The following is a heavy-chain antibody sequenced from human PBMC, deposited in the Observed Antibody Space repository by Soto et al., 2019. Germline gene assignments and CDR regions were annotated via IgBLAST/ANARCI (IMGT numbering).Heavy chain of an antibody. Sequence: GGSLRLSCAASGFTFSSYAMHWVRQAPGKGLEWVAVISYDGSNKYYADTVKGRFTISRDNSKNTLYLQMNSLRAEDTVVYYCARDGEFRYSYGTYYFDYWGQGTLVTVSS. CDR1: GFTFSSYA. J-gene: IGHJ4*02. CDR2: ISYDGSNK. D-gene: IGHD5-18*01. CDR3: ARDGEFRYSYGTYYFDY. V-gene: IGHV3-30-3*01.